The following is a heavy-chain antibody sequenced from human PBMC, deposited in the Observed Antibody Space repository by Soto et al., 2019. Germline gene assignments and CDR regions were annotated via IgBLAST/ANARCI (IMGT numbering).Heavy chain of an antibody. Sequence: SETLSLSCAVSGGCISSSRYYWGWIRQPPGKGLEWIGNIYYSGSTYYNPSLKSRVTISVDTSKNQFSLKLSSVTAADTSVYYCMLGSGWKDFDYWGQGTLVTV. CDR2: IYYSGST. D-gene: IGHD3-22*01. V-gene: IGHV4-39*01. J-gene: IGHJ4*02. CDR3: MLGSGWKDFDY. CDR1: GGCISSSRYY.